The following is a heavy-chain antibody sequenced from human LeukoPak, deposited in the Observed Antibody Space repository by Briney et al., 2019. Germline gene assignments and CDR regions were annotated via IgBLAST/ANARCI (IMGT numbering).Heavy chain of an antibody. CDR2: IIPIFGTA. CDR3: ARAGIAAAGYAFDI. J-gene: IGHJ3*02. V-gene: IGHV1-69*13. Sequence: ASVKVSCKASGGTFSSYAISWVRRAPGQGLEWMGGIIPIFGTADYAQKFQGRVTITADESTSTAYMELSSLRSEDTAVYYCARAGIAAAGYAFDIWGQGTMVTVSS. CDR1: GGTFSSYA. D-gene: IGHD6-13*01.